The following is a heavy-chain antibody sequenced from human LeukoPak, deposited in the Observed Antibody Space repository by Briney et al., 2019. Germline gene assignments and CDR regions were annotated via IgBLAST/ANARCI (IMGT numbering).Heavy chain of an antibody. V-gene: IGHV3-7*01. D-gene: IGHD2-2*01. J-gene: IGHJ4*02. CDR3: AREEDEVVLPGAWENDY. Sequence: GGSLRLSRAASGFPFAPFWMTWVRQAPGKGPEFVATMNRDGSEVAYGNSVRGRSTISRDNAKNSLYLQMYSLRAEDTAVYYCAREEDEVVLPGAWENDYWGQGTLVTVSS. CDR1: GFPFAPFW. CDR2: MNRDGSEV.